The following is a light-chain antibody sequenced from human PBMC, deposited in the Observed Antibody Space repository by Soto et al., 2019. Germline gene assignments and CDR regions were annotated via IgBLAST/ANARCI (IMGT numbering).Light chain of an antibody. J-gene: IGKJ1*01. Sequence: EIVLTHSPDTVSLSPLEIASLSVMASQSVSSSYLAWFQQKPGQTPRLLISGASSRATGIPDRFSGSGSGTDFTLTINRLEPEDFALYYCQQYGSSPPTFGQGTKVDIK. V-gene: IGKV3-20*01. CDR2: GAS. CDR1: QSVSSSY. CDR3: QQYGSSPPT.